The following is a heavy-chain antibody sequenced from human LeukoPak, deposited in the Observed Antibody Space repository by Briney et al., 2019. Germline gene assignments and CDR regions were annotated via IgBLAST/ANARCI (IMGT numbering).Heavy chain of an antibody. Sequence: SVKVSCKASGGNFISYAVSWVRQAPGQGLEWMGGIIPMFGTSNYAQKFQGRVTITTDESTTTAYMELSSLSSEDTAVYYCATYALSQFWSGYYHFDYWGQGTLVSVSS. V-gene: IGHV1-69*05. D-gene: IGHD3-3*01. CDR2: IIPMFGTS. CDR1: GGNFISYA. J-gene: IGHJ4*02. CDR3: ATYALSQFWSGYYHFDY.